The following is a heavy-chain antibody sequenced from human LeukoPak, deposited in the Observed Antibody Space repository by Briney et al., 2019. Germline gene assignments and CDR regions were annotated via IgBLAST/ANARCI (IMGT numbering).Heavy chain of an antibody. CDR1: GFAFSSYG. CDR3: VRDLAVAGVFDY. Sequence: GGSLRLSCAASGFAFSSYGMNWVRQAPGKGLEWVSYISSSGSAIGYADSVKGRFTISRDNAKDSLYLHMNNLRDEDTAVYYCVRDLAVAGVFDYWGQGALVTVSS. J-gene: IGHJ4*02. D-gene: IGHD6-19*01. V-gene: IGHV3-48*02. CDR2: ISSSGSAI.